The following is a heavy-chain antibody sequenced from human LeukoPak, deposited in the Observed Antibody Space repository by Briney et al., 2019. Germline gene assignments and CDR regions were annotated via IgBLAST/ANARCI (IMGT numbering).Heavy chain of an antibody. CDR2: ISGSGGST. J-gene: IGHJ4*02. CDR3: ASINTTNYDFWSGYYSTVYYFDY. V-gene: IGHV3-23*01. Sequence: GGSLRLSCAASGFTFSSYAMSWVRQAPGKGLEWVSAISGSGGSTYYADSVKGRFTISRDNAKNSLYLQMNSLRAEDTAVCYCASINTTNYDFWSGYYSTVYYFDYWGQGTLVTVSS. CDR1: GFTFSSYA. D-gene: IGHD3-3*01.